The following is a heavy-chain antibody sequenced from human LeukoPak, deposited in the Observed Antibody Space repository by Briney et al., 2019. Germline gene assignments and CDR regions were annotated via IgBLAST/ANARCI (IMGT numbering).Heavy chain of an antibody. CDR3: ARDYYDSSGYHYFDY. D-gene: IGHD3-22*01. V-gene: IGHV4-31*03. Sequence: SEPLSLTCTVSGGSISSGGYYWSWIRQHPGKGLECIGYIYYSGSTYYNPSLKSRVTISVDTSKNQFSLKLSSVTAADTAVYYCARDYYDSSGYHYFDYWGQGTLVTVSS. J-gene: IGHJ4*02. CDR2: IYYSGST. CDR1: GGSISSGGYY.